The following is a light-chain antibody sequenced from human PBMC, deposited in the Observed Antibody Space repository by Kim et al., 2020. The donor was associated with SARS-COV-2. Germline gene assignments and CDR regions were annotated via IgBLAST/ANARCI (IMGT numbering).Light chain of an antibody. Sequence: ATINCKSSQSVLYSSNNKNYLAGYQQKPGRPPKLLIYWASTRESGVPDRFSGSGSGTDFTLTISSLQSEDGSVYYWQQYYRTPPTFGQGTKVDIK. CDR1: QSVLYSSNNKNY. CDR3: QQYYRTPPT. CDR2: WAS. V-gene: IGKV4-1*01. J-gene: IGKJ1*01.